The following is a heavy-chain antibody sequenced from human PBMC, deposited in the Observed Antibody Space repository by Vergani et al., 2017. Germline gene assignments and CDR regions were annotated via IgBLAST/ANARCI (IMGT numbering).Heavy chain of an antibody. CDR2: ISGSGGST. CDR1: GFTFSSYA. J-gene: IGHJ4*02. CDR3: AKSGYYATTVTTWV. Sequence: EVQLLESGGGLVQPGGSLRLSCAASGFTFSSYAMSWVRQAPGKGLEWVSAISGSGGSTYYADSVKGRFTISRDNSKNTLYLQMNSLRAEDTAVDYCAKSGYYATTVTTWVWGQGTLVTVSS. V-gene: IGHV3-23*01. D-gene: IGHD4-17*01.